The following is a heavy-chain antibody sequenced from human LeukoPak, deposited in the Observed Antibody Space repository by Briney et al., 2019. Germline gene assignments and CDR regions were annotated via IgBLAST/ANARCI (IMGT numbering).Heavy chain of an antibody. CDR2: INPNSGGT. V-gene: IGHV1-2*02. CDR1: GYTFTAYF. J-gene: IGHJ4*02. Sequence: ASVKVSCKASGYTFTAYFIHWVRQAPGQGLEWMGWINPNSGGTNYAQKFQGRVTMTRDTSISTAYMELSRLRSDDTAVYYCARDPYSGYDSSFDYWGQGTLVTVSS. D-gene: IGHD5-12*01. CDR3: ARDPYSGYDSSFDY.